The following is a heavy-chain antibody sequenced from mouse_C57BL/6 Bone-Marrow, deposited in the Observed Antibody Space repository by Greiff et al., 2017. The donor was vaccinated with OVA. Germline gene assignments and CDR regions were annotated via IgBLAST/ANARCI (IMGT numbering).Heavy chain of an antibody. D-gene: IGHD5-1*01. CDR3: EKSTRGGWDMYY. V-gene: IGHV1-66*01. J-gene: IGHJ4*01. CDR1: GYSFTIYY. Sequence: QVQLKQSGPELVKPGASVKISCTASGYSFTIYYIHWVKQRPGQGLEWIGWIYPGSVNTKNNEKFKGKATLTTDTSASTAYMQLSSLTSEDSAVYSREKSTRGGWDMYYWGQGTAATVSS. CDR2: IYPGSVNT.